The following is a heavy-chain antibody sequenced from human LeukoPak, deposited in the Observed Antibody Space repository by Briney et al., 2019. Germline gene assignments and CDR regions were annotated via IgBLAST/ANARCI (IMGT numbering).Heavy chain of an antibody. D-gene: IGHD1-26*01. CDR2: IRYDGSNE. CDR3: AKGGLAWLDY. CDR1: GFTFSSYG. V-gene: IGHV3-30*02. Sequence: PGGSLRLSCAASGFTFSSYGMHWVRQAPGKGLEWVSFIRYDGSNEYYADSVKGRFTISRDNSKNTLYLQMNSLRVEDTAVYYCAKGGLAWLDYWGQGTLVTVSS. J-gene: IGHJ4*02.